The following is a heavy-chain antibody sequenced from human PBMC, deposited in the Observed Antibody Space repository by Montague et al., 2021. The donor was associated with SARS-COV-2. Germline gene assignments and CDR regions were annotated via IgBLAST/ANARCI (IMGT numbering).Heavy chain of an antibody. D-gene: IGHD2-2*01. CDR2: INYSGSA. V-gene: IGHV4-59*01. Sequence: SETLSLTSTVSGGSISSYYWNWIRQSPGKGLKWIGYINYSGSANYNPSLKSRVTISVDTSKNQLSLNLSSVTAADTAVYYCARRGVVVIPAVVEYYYGMDVWGQGTTVTVSS. CDR1: GGSISSYY. CDR3: ARRGVVVIPAVVEYYYGMDV. J-gene: IGHJ6*02.